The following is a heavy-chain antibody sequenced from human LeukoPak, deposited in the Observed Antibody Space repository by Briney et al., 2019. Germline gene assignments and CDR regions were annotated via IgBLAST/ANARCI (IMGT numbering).Heavy chain of an antibody. CDR2: TYTGGNS. V-gene: IGHV3-53*01. Sequence: PGGSLRLSCEASGFTVSSTHMVWVRQAPGKGLEWVSVTYTGGNSYYAGSVQGRFIISRDISKNTLYLQMNSLRAEDTAVYYCAKSSRPSLGGRTQFDYWGQGTLVTVSS. CDR3: AKSSRPSLGGRTQFDY. CDR1: GFTVSSTH. D-gene: IGHD6-19*01. J-gene: IGHJ4*02.